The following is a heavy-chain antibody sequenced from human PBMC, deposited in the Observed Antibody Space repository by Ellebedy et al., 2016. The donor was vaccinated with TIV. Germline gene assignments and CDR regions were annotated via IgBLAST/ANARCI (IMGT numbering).Heavy chain of an antibody. D-gene: IGHD5-18*01. CDR1: GFTFSNYW. Sequence: GESLKISCAASGFTFSNYWLSWVRQAPGKGLEWVANINQDGSEKYYVDSVRGRFTISRDNAKDSLYLQMNSLRAEDAAVYYCARGKSARIQLWSFDWWGQGALVTVSS. CDR3: ARGKSARIQLWSFDW. J-gene: IGHJ4*02. V-gene: IGHV3-7*01. CDR2: INQDGSEK.